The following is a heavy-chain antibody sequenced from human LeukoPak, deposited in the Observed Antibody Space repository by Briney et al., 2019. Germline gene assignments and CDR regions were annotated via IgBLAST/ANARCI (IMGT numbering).Heavy chain of an antibody. CDR1: GFTFSSYS. D-gene: IGHD3-22*01. J-gene: IGHJ4*02. CDR3: ARHYYDSSGYYYRESY. CDR2: ISSSSSYI. V-gene: IGHV3-21*01. Sequence: GGSLRLSCAASGFTFSSYSMNWVRQAPGKGLEWVSSISSSSSYIYYADSVKGRFTISRDNAKNSLYLQMNSLGAEDTAVYYCARHYYDSSGYYYRESYWGQGTLVTVSS.